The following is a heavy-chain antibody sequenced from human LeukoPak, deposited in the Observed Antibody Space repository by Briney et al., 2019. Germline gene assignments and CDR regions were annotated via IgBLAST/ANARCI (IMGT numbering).Heavy chain of an antibody. J-gene: IGHJ5*02. Sequence: ASVKVSCKASGYTFTGYYMHWVRQAPGQGLEWMGWINPNSGGTNYAQKFQDRVTMTRDTSISTAYMELSGLRSDDTAVYYCARGGWGSSDWFDPWGQGTLVTVSS. CDR1: GYTFTGYY. D-gene: IGHD7-27*01. CDR2: INPNSGGT. CDR3: ARGGWGSSDWFDP. V-gene: IGHV1-2*02.